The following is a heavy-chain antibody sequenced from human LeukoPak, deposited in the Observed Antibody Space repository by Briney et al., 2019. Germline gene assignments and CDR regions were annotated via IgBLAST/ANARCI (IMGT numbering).Heavy chain of an antibody. Sequence: GASVKVSCKASGYTFTSYYMHWARQAPGQGLEWMGIINPSGGSTSYAQKFQGRVTMTRDTSTSTVYMELSSLRSEDTAVYFCARDQPGGRYFDWLTPMDVWGQGTTVTVSS. CDR3: ARDQPGGRYFDWLTPMDV. D-gene: IGHD3-9*01. CDR1: GYTFTSYY. CDR2: INPSGGST. J-gene: IGHJ6*02. V-gene: IGHV1-46*01.